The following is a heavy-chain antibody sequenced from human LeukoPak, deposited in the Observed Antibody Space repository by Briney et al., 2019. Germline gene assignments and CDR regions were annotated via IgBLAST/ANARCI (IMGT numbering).Heavy chain of an antibody. D-gene: IGHD1-26*01. CDR2: ISSSGSTI. CDR3: ASSIVGPIKPFDY. Sequence: GGSLRLSCAASGFTFSSYTMNWGRKAPGKGLGWLSYISSSGSTIYYADSLKGRFTISRDNAQNSLYLQMNSLRDEDTAVYYCASSIVGPIKPFDYWGQGALVTVSS. CDR1: GFTFSSYT. J-gene: IGHJ4*02. V-gene: IGHV3-48*02.